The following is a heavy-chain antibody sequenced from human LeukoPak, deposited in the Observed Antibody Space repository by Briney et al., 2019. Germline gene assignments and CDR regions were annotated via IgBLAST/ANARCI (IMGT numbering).Heavy chain of an antibody. D-gene: IGHD4-17*01. CDR1: GGSISSYY. Sequence: PLETLSLTCTVSGGSISSYYWSWIRQPPGKGLEWIGYIYYSGSTNYNPSLKSRVTISVDTSKNQFSLKLSSVTAADTAVYYCARLLRLYFDYWGQGTLVTVSS. V-gene: IGHV4-59*08. J-gene: IGHJ4*02. CDR3: ARLLRLYFDY. CDR2: IYYSGST.